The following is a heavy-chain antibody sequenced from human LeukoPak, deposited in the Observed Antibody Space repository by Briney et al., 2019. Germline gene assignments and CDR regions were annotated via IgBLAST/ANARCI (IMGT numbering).Heavy chain of an antibody. CDR2: ISSSGGST. J-gene: IGHJ4*02. CDR3: AKGSGGDCYSGLDY. CDR1: GFTFSSYA. Sequence: GGSLRLSCAASGFTFSSYAMSWVRQAPGKGLEWVSAISSSGGSTFYADSVKGRFTISRDNSKNTLYLQMNSLRAEDTAVYYCAKGSGGDCYSGLDYWGQGTLVTVSS. V-gene: IGHV3-23*01. D-gene: IGHD2-15*01.